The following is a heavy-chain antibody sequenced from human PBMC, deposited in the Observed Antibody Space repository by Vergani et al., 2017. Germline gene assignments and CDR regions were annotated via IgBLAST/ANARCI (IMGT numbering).Heavy chain of an antibody. CDR1: GYTFTSYG. CDR2: ISAYNGNT. J-gene: IGHJ4*02. V-gene: IGHV1-18*01. D-gene: IGHD2-2*01. CDR3: AGDSEYCSSTSCHRGFDY. Sequence: QVQLVQSGAEVKKPGASVKVSCKASGYTFTSYGISWVRQAPGQRLEWMGWISAYNGNTHYAQKLQGRVTMTTDTSTSTAYMELRSLGSDDTAVYYCAGDSEYCSSTSCHRGFDYWGQGTLVTVSS.